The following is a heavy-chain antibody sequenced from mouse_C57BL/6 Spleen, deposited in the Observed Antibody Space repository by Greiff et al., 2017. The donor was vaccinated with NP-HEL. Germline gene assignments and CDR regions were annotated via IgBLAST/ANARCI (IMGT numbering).Heavy chain of an antibody. Sequence: VKLMESGPELVKPGASVKISCKASGYAFSSSWMNWVKQRPGKGLEWIGRIYPGDGDTNYNGKFKGKATLTADKSSSTAYMQLSSLTSEDSAVYFCASKDDGYYYFDYWGQGTTLTVSS. D-gene: IGHD2-3*01. V-gene: IGHV1-82*01. CDR2: IYPGDGDT. J-gene: IGHJ2*01. CDR1: GYAFSSSW. CDR3: ASKDDGYYYFDY.